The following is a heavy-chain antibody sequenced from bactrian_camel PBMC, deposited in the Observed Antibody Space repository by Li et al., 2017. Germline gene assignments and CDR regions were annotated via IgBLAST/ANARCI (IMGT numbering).Heavy chain of an antibody. J-gene: IGHJ4*01. D-gene: IGHD4*01. V-gene: IGHV3S55*01. CDR2: IGSDRAT. CDR1: GYTDDGHC. CDR3: AALLYYSDFVGPAGCVPRRPYEYNY. Sequence: VQLVESGGGSVQAGTSLTLTCVASGYTDDGHCMGWSRQVPGKQREKVALIGSDRATHYSESVKGRFTISKDSAKNILYLQMNDLMPEDTAMYYCAALLYYSDFVGPAGCVPRRPYEYNYWGQGTQVTVS.